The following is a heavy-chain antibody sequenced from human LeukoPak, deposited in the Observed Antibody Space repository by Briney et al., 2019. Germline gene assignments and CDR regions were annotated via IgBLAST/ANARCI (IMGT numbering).Heavy chain of an antibody. CDR1: GLTFSNYN. CDR2: ISSSSSTI. Sequence: PGGSLRLSCAASGLTFSNYNTNWVRQAPGKGLEWVSYISSSSSTIYYADSVKGRLTISRDNAKNSLYLQMNSLRDEDTAVYYCAGSKYFDYWGQGTLVTVSS. V-gene: IGHV3-48*02. CDR3: AGSKYFDY. J-gene: IGHJ4*02.